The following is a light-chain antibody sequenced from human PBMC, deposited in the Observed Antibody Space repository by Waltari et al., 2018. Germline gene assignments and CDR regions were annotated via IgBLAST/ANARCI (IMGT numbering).Light chain of an antibody. CDR3: QQYNSYSYT. Sequence: DIQLTQSPSFLSASVGDRVTITCRASRGIGNSLAWYQQKPGKAPKLLIYAASTLQTGVPSRFSGSGYGTEFTLAISSLQPEDFATYYCQQYNSYSYTFGQGTKVEIK. CDR2: AAS. V-gene: IGKV1-9*01. CDR1: RGIGNS. J-gene: IGKJ2*01.